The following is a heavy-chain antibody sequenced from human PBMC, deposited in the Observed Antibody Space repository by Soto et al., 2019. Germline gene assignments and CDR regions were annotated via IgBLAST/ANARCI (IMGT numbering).Heavy chain of an antibody. CDR3: AKSPTESGQYYFDY. Sequence: EVQLLESGGGLVQPGGSLRLSCAASGFTFSSYAMSWVRQAPGKGLEWVSAISGSGGRTYYADSVKGRITISRDNSKNTLYLQMNSLRAEDTATYYCAKSPTESGQYYFDYWGQGTLVTVSS. J-gene: IGHJ4*02. V-gene: IGHV3-23*01. CDR2: ISGSGGRT. CDR1: GFTFSSYA.